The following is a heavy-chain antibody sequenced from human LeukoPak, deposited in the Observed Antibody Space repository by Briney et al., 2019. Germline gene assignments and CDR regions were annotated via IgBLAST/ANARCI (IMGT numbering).Heavy chain of an antibody. CDR2: IRYRGST. J-gene: IGHJ4*02. D-gene: IGHD1-26*01. V-gene: IGHV4-59*01. CDR1: GGSISTYY. CDR3: AKFGGSFGFLAY. Sequence: SETLSLTCTVSGGSISTYYWSWIRQPPGKGLEWIAYIRYRGSTNYNPSLKSRVTISVDTSKKHLSLKLSSVTAADTAVYYCAKFGGSFGFLAYWGQGTLVTVS.